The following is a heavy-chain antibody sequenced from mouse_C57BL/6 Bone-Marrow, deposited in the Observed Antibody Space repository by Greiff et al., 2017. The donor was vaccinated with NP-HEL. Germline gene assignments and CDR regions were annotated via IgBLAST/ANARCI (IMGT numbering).Heavy chain of an antibody. CDR3: ARHGGQRYFDV. D-gene: IGHD1-1*02. Sequence: EVMLVESGGGLVKPGGSLKLSCAASGFTFSDYGMHWVRQAPEKGLEWVAYISSGSSTIYYADTVKGRFTISKNNAKNTLFLQMTSLRSEDTAMYYCARHGGQRYFDVWGTGTTVTVSS. CDR2: ISSGSSTI. J-gene: IGHJ1*03. V-gene: IGHV5-17*01. CDR1: GFTFSDYG.